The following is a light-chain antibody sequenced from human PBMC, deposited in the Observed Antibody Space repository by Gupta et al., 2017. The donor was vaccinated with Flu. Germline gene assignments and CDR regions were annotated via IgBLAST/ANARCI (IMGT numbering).Light chain of an antibody. CDR1: ESVSTN. Sequence: EIVLTQSPATLSVSPGERVTLSCRASESVSTNLAWYQRKPGQPPRLLIYGACNRATGVTDRFTGSGSGTDFTLTSSRLQSEDSAVYDWQHYRHWHLFGQGTKLEIK. V-gene: IGKV3-15*01. CDR2: GAC. CDR3: QHYRHWHL. J-gene: IGKJ2*01.